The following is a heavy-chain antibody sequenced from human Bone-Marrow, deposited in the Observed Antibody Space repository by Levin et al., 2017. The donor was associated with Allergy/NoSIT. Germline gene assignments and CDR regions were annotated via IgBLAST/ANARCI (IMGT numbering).Heavy chain of an antibody. J-gene: IGHJ4*02. Sequence: SETLSLTCNVSGDSIDRGEHYWSWLRQRPGKGLEWLGFVSYSGTTNNNPSLNSRLSISVDTSKNQSFLRLYSVTAADTAVYYCARDSETSTWSWFDYWGQGAQVTVSS. V-gene: IGHV4-31*03. CDR2: VSYSGTT. D-gene: IGHD6-13*01. CDR3: ARDSETSTWSWFDY. CDR1: GDSIDRGEHY.